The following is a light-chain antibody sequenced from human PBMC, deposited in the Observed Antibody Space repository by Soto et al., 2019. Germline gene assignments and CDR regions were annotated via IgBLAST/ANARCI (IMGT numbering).Light chain of an antibody. V-gene: IGLV1-44*01. CDR2: RDH. Sequence: QSVLTQPPSASGTPGQRVTISCSGSRYNIGSNTVNWYQQVPGTAPRLLIHRDHQRPSGVPDRFSGSKSGTSASLAISGRQSEDEADYYCAAWDDSRNGDVVFGGGTKVTVL. J-gene: IGLJ2*01. CDR1: RYNIGSNT. CDR3: AAWDDSRNGDVV.